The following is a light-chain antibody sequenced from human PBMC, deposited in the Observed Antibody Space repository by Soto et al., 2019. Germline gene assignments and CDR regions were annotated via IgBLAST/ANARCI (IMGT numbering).Light chain of an antibody. CDR2: EGS. Sequence: DIHMTQSPSTLSASVGDRVTITCRASQSINTWLAWYQQKPGEAPRLLIYEGSNLERGVPSRFSGSGSVTEFTLTISSLQPDDFATFYCQQYNTYSRTFGQGTKVEV. J-gene: IGKJ1*01. CDR3: QQYNTYSRT. V-gene: IGKV1-5*03. CDR1: QSINTW.